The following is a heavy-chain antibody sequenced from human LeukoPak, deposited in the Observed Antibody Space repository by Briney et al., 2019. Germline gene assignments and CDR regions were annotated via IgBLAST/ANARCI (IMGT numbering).Heavy chain of an antibody. Sequence: GGSLRLSCAASGFTFSSYGMSWVRQAPGKGLEWVSAISGSGGSTYYADSVKGRLTISRDNSKNTLYLQMNSLRAEDTAVYYCAKTSRVRGVINFDYWGQGTLVTVSS. CDR2: ISGSGGST. J-gene: IGHJ4*02. D-gene: IGHD3-10*01. CDR3: AKTSRVRGVINFDY. CDR1: GFTFSSYG. V-gene: IGHV3-23*01.